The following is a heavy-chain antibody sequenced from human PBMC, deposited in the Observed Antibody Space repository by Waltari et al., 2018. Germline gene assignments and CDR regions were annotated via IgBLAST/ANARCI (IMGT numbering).Heavy chain of an antibody. CDR1: GYSISSGYY. D-gene: IGHD4-17*01. V-gene: IGHV4-38-2*01. Sequence: QVQLQESGPGLVKPSETLSLTCAVSGYSISSGYYWGWIRQPPGKGLEWIGSIYHSGATYYNPSLKSRVTISVDTSKNQFSLKLSSVTAADTAVYYCASALGYGDYGPPDYWGQGTLVTVSS. CDR3: ASALGYGDYGPPDY. J-gene: IGHJ4*02. CDR2: IYHSGAT.